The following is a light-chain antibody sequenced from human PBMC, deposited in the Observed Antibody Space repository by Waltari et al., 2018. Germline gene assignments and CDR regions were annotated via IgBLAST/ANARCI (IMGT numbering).Light chain of an antibody. V-gene: IGKV1-NL1*01. CDR1: QGITNS. J-gene: IGKJ1*01. CDR3: QHYYGTPWT. CDR2: AAS. Sequence: DIQMTQSPSSLSASVGDRVTIACRASQGITNSLAWYQQKPGKAPKRLLYAASRLGSGGPSRFSGSGSGTDFTLTISSLQPEDSATYYCQHYYGTPWTFSQGTKVEIK.